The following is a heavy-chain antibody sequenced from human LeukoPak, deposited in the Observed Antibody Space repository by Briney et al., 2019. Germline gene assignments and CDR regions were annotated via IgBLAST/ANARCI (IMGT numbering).Heavy chain of an antibody. CDR3: TTFDYYNGSGYYYRFDF. CDR1: GFTFSNAW. J-gene: IGHJ4*02. Sequence: GGSLRLSCAASGFTFSNAWMSWVRQAPGEGLEWVGRIKSKIDGGTIDYAAPVKGRFTISRDDSKNTLYLQMNSLKTEDTGVYYCTTFDYYNGSGYYYRFDFWGQGTLVTVSS. V-gene: IGHV3-15*01. CDR2: IKSKIDGGTI. D-gene: IGHD3-22*01.